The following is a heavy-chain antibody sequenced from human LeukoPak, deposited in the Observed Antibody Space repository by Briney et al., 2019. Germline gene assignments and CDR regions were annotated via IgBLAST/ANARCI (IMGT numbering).Heavy chain of an antibody. J-gene: IGHJ3*02. CDR3: ARHTVDPFTMIVVVDAFDI. CDR1: GYSISSGYF. D-gene: IGHD3-22*01. CDR2: IYHSGST. Sequence: PSETLSLTCAVSGYSISSGYFWGWIRQPPGKGLEWIGSIYHSGSTYYNPSLKSRVTISVDTSKNQVSLKLSSVTAADTAVYYCARHTVDPFTMIVVVDAFDIWGQGTMVTVSS. V-gene: IGHV4-38-2*01.